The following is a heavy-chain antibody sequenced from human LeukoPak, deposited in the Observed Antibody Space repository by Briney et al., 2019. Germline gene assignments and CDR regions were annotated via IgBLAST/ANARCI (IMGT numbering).Heavy chain of an antibody. D-gene: IGHD1-14*01. CDR2: IYYGGST. Sequence: SETLSLTCTVSGGSIAGYYWSWIRQPPGKELEWIGNIYYGGSTNYNPSLKSRVTISGDTSRNHFSLSLSSVTAADTAVYYCARRRRSNRAFDSWGQGTLVTVSS. CDR1: GGSIAGYY. V-gene: IGHV4-59*08. J-gene: IGHJ4*02. CDR3: ARRRRSNRAFDS.